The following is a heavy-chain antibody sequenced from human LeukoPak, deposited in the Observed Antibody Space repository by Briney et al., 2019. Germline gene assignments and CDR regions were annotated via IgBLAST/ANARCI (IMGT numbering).Heavy chain of an antibody. CDR1: GGSISSSSYY. V-gene: IGHV4-39*01. D-gene: IGHD6-19*01. CDR3: ARHESSGWSSFLVDY. CDR2: IYYSGST. J-gene: IGHJ4*02. Sequence: SETLSLTCTVSGGSISSSSYYWGWSRQARGKGREGIVSIYYSGSTYYNPALKSRITISVDTSKNQFSLKLSSVTAADTAVYYCARHESSGWSSFLVDYWGQGTLVTVSS.